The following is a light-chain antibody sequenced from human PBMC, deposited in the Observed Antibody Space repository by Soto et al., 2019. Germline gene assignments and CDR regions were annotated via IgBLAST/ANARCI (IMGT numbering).Light chain of an antibody. J-gene: IGLJ1*01. V-gene: IGLV1-44*01. CDR3: AAWDDSLNGRGV. CDR1: SSNIGSHT. CDR2: SNN. Sequence: QAVVTQPPSASGTPGQRVTISCSGSSSNIGSHTVNWYQQLPGTAPKLLIYSNNQRPSGVPDRFSGSKSGTSASLAISGLQSEDEADYYCAAWDDSLNGRGVFGTGTKVTVL.